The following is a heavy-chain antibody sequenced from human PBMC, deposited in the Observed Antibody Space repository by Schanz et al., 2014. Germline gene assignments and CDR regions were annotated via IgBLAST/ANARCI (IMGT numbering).Heavy chain of an antibody. D-gene: IGHD3-9*01. V-gene: IGHV3-30*04. CDR2: ISYDGSNK. CDR3: ARVGGADYDILTGYYSGMDV. Sequence: VQLVESGGGLVQPGGSLRLSCAASGFTFSNYAMHWVRQAPGKGLEWVAVISYDGSNKYYADSVKGRFTISRDNSKNTLYLQMTSLRAEDTAVYYCARVGGADYDILTGYYSGMDVWGQGTTVTVSS. J-gene: IGHJ6*02. CDR1: GFTFSNYA.